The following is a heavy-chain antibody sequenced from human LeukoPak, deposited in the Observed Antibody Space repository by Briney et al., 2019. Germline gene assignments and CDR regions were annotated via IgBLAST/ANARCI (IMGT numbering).Heavy chain of an antibody. CDR1: GGSFSGYY. V-gene: IGHV4-34*01. J-gene: IGHJ5*02. D-gene: IGHD3-10*01. CDR3: ASGWFGELYSWFDP. Sequence: SETLSLTCAVYGGSFSGYYWSWIRQPLGKGLEWIGEINHSGSTNYNPSLKSRVTISVDTSKNQFSLKLSSVTAADTAVYYCASGWFGELYSWFDPWGQGTLVTVSS. CDR2: INHSGST.